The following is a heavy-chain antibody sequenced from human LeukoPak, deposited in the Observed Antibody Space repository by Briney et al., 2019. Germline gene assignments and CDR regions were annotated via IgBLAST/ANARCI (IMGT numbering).Heavy chain of an antibody. J-gene: IGHJ4*02. CDR1: GGSFSGYY. CDR3: ARGYPRLVLRSPYYFDY. CDR2: INHSGST. Sequence: SETLSLTCAVYGGSFSGYYWSWIRQPPGKGLEWIGEINHSGSTNYNPSLKSRVTISVDTSKNQFSLKLSSVTAADTAVYYCARGYPRLVLRSPYYFDYWGQGTLVTVSS. D-gene: IGHD1-26*01. V-gene: IGHV4-34*01.